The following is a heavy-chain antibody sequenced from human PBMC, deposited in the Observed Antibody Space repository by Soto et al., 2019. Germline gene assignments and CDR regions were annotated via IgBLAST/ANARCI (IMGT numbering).Heavy chain of an antibody. CDR3: ARVRGGDTHVFDF. D-gene: IGHD3-10*01. V-gene: IGHV4-39*01. Sequence: QLHLHESGPGLVKPSETLSLSCSVSGDSITRSGFYWAWIRRPPGKELEWIGSRYHTGSTYYKPSLESRLTLSVETSKSQFSLRLTSMTAADAGVYFCARVRGGDTHVFDFWGQGARVTVSS. CDR2: RYHTGST. CDR1: GDSITRSGFY. J-gene: IGHJ4*02.